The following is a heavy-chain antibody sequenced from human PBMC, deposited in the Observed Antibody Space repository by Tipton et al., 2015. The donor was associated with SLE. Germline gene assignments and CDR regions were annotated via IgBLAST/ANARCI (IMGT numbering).Heavy chain of an antibody. V-gene: IGHV4-34*01. CDR3: AREGRSVGIDY. CDR1: GGSFSGYY. Sequence: TLSLTCAVYGGSFSGYYWSWIRQPPGNGLEWIGEINHSGSTNYNPSLKSRVTISVDTSKNQFSLKLSSVTAADTAVYYCAREGRSVGIDYWGQGTLVTVSS. D-gene: IGHD3-10*01. CDR2: INHSGST. J-gene: IGHJ4*02.